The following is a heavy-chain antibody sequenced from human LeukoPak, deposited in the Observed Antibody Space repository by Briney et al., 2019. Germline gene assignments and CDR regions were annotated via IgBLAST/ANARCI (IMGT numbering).Heavy chain of an antibody. CDR1: GYTFTGYY. CDR2: MNPNSGNT. V-gene: IGHV1-8*02. J-gene: IGHJ6*03. Sequence: ASVKVSCKASGYTFTGYYMHWVRQAPGQGLEWMGWMNPNSGNTGYAQKFQGRATMTRNTSISTAYMELSSLRSDDTAVYYCARGTVTTILYDYYYMDVWGKGTTVTISS. CDR3: ARGTVTTILYDYYYMDV. D-gene: IGHD4-17*01.